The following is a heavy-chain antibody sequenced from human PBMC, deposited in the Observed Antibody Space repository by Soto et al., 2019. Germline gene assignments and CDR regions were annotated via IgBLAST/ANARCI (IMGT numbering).Heavy chain of an antibody. CDR2: IKEDGSQK. D-gene: IGHD5-18*01. CDR1: GFTFSKSW. CDR3: ARDRAYNCFDY. V-gene: IGHV3-7*05. J-gene: IGHJ4*02. Sequence: AGGSLRLSCAASGFTFSKSWMTWVRQAPGKGLEWVANIKEDGSQKNIVDSVKGRFTISRDNAKNSLYLQMNSLRAEDTAVYYCARDRAYNCFDYWGQGTVVTVSS.